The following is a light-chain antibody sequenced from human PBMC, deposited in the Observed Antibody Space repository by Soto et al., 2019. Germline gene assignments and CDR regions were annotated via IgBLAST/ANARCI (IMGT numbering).Light chain of an antibody. CDR3: QQYNNWPRT. CDR2: GAS. Sequence: EIVMKQSPATLSVSPGERATLSCRASQSVSINLAWYQQKPGQAPRLLIYGASTRATGIPARFSGSGSGTEFTLTISGLQSEDFAVYYCQQYNNWPRTFGGGTKVEIK. J-gene: IGKJ4*01. V-gene: IGKV3-15*01. CDR1: QSVSIN.